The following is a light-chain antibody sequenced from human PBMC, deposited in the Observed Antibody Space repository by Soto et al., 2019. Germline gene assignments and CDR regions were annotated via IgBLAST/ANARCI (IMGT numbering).Light chain of an antibody. CDR3: SSYTSSGSFL. Sequence: QSALTQPSSVYGSPGRSITVSCTGSSSDVGGYNYVSWYQQHPGKGPKLMIYDVTNRPSGVSDRFSGSKSGNTASLTISGLQAEDEADYYCSSYTSSGSFLFGGGTKVTVL. CDR2: DVT. CDR1: SSDVGGYNY. J-gene: IGLJ2*01. V-gene: IGLV2-14*03.